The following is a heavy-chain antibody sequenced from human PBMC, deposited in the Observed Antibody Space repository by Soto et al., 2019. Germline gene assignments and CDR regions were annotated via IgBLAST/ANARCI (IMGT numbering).Heavy chain of an antibody. CDR1: GDSSSSSS. CDR2: IYFNGSS. D-gene: IGHD1-26*01. Sequence: SETLSLTCTVFGDSSSSSSWNWIRQSPGKGLEWIGYIYFNGSSKYNPSLNSRVTISVDTSQNQFSLSSVTAADTAVYYCATQEVGGTYVYTFDPWGQGTLVTVSS. V-gene: IGHV4-59*08. CDR3: ATQEVGGTYVYTFDP. J-gene: IGHJ5*02.